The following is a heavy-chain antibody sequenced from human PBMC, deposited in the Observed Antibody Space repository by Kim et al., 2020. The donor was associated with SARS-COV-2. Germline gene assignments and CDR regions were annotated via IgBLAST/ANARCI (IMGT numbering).Heavy chain of an antibody. V-gene: IGHV3-30*18. Sequence: GGSLRLSCAASGFTFSSYGMHWVRQAPGKGLEWVAVISYDGSNKYYADSVKGQFTISRDNSKNTLYLQMNSLRAEDTAVYYCAKDRRGGHYYYYYGMDVWGQGTTVTVSS. CDR3: AKDRRGGHYYYYYGMDV. CDR1: GFTFSSYG. CDR2: ISYDGSNK. J-gene: IGHJ6*02.